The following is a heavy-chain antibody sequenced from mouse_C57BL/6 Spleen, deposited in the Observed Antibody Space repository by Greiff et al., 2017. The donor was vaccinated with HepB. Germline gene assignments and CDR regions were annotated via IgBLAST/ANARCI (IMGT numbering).Heavy chain of an antibody. CDR3: AREYDYDGAWFAY. Sequence: QVQLQQSGAELVRPGTSVKVSCKASGYAFTNYLIEWVKQRPGQGLEWIGVINPGSGGTNYNEKFKGKATLTADKSSSTAYMQLSSLTSEDSAVYFCAREYDYDGAWFAYWGQGTLVTVSA. J-gene: IGHJ3*01. CDR2: INPGSGGT. CDR1: GYAFTNYL. D-gene: IGHD2-4*01. V-gene: IGHV1-54*01.